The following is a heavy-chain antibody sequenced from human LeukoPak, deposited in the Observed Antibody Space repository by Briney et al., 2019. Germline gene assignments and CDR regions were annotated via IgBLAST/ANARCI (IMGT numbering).Heavy chain of an antibody. D-gene: IGHD3-22*01. J-gene: IGHJ4*02. V-gene: IGHV1-18*01. Sequence: ASVKVSCKDSGYTFTSYGITWVRQAPGQGREWMGWISAYNGNQNYAQKVQDSVTMPTDASTSTAYMELRSLRSDDTALYYCARVVLYDSSGYYYAPLSYFDYWGQGTLFTVSS. CDR3: ARVVLYDSSGYYYAPLSYFDY. CDR1: GYTFTSYG. CDR2: ISAYNGNQ.